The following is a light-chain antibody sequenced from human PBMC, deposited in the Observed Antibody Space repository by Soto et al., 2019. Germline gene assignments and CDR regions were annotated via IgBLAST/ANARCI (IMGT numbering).Light chain of an antibody. CDR3: QSYDSDNVV. CDR1: SGSIASNY. CDR2: EHN. Sequence: NFMLTQPHSVSESPGKTVTISCTRSSGSIASNYVQWYQQRPGSAPTTVIYEHNERPSGVPDRFSGSIDNSANSASLTISGLKTEDEAAYLCQSYDSDNVVFGGGTKVTVL. V-gene: IGLV6-57*04. J-gene: IGLJ2*01.